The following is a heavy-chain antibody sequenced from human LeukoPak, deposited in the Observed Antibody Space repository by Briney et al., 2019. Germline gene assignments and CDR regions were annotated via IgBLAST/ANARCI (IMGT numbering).Heavy chain of an antibody. J-gene: IGHJ4*02. Sequence: KPSETLSLTCTVSGGSISSYYWSWLRQPPGKGLEWIGYIYYSGSTNYNPSLKSRVTISVDTSKNQFSLKLSSVTAADTAVYYCARARYGYYDSSGYCDYWGQGTLVTVSS. CDR2: IYYSGST. CDR1: GGSISSYY. CDR3: ARARYGYYDSSGYCDY. D-gene: IGHD3-22*01. V-gene: IGHV4-59*01.